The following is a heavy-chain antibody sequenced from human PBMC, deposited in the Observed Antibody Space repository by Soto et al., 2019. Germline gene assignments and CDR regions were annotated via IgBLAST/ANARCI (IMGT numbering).Heavy chain of an antibody. D-gene: IGHD2-15*01. V-gene: IGHV1-3*01. CDR3: ARVPSGGSSSGRGYYYMDV. CDR1: GYTFTSYA. Sequence: ASVKVSCKASGYTFTSYAMHWVRQAPGQRLEWMGWINAGNGNTKYSQKFQGRVTITRDTSASTAYMELSSLRSEDTAVYYCARVPSGGSSSGRGYYYMDVWGKGTTVTVSS. J-gene: IGHJ6*03. CDR2: INAGNGNT.